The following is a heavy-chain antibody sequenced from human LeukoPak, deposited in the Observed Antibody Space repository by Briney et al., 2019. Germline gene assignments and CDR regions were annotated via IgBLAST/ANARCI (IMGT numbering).Heavy chain of an antibody. V-gene: IGHV3-7*01. CDR2: IKQDGSEV. D-gene: IGHD3-10*01. Sequence: GGSLRLSCVGSGFTFSSLWMSWVRQIPGKGLEWVANIKQDGSEVYYVDSVKDRFTISRDNAKNSLYLQMNSLRVEDTAVYYCACRPGDTRYYGVFDFWGQGSLVTVSS. CDR1: GFTFSSLW. CDR3: ACRPGDTRYYGVFDF. J-gene: IGHJ4*02.